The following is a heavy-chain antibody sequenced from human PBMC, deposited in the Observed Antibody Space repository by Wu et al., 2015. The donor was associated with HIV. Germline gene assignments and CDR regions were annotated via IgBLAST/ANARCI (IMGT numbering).Heavy chain of an antibody. V-gene: IGHV1-2*02. J-gene: IGHJ4*02. D-gene: IGHD2-2*02. Sequence: QVQLVQSGAEVKKPGASVKVSCKASGYTFTGYYMHWVRQAPGQGLEWMGWINPNSGGTNYAQKFQGRVTMTRDTSISTAYMELSRLRSDDTAVYYCARDIRALGYCSSTSCYTPFDYWGQGTLVTVSS. CDR3: ARDIRALGYCSSTSCYTPFDY. CDR2: INPNSGGT. CDR1: GYTFTGYY.